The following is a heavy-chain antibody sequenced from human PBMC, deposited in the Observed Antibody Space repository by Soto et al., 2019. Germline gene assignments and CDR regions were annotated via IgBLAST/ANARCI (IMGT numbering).Heavy chain of an antibody. CDR2: ISSSSSNT. CDR1: GFTFSSYS. D-gene: IGHD3-10*01. Sequence: GGSLRLSCAASGFTFSSYSMNWVRQAPGKGLEWVSSISSSSSNTCYADSVKGRFTISRDNAKNTLYLQMNSLRAEDTAVYYCARDPAGSGSPTPHYYYYYMDVWGKGTTVTVSS. CDR3: ARDPAGSGSPTPHYYYYYMDV. V-gene: IGHV3-21*01. J-gene: IGHJ6*03.